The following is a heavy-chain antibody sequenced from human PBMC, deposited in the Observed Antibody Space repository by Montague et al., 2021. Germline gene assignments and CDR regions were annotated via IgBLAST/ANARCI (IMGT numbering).Heavy chain of an antibody. CDR3: ARYLHTSKYGGSHYLSRQYGMDV. CDR2: INHSGST. J-gene: IGHJ6*02. V-gene: IGHV4-39*07. CDR1: GGSISSDNYY. D-gene: IGHD1-26*01. Sequence: SETLSLTCTVSGGSISSDNYYWAWIRQPPGKGLEWIGEINHSGSTNYNPSLKSRVTMSVDTSKNQFSLNLSSVTAADTAVYYCARYLHTSKYGGSHYLSRQYGMDVWGQGTTVPVSS.